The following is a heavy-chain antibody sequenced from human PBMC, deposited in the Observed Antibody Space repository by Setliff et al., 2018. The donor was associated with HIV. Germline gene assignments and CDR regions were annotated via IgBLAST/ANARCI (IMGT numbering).Heavy chain of an antibody. Sequence: PGGSLRLSCTASGFIFSSYWMSWVRQAPGKGLEWVANIKQGGSEKYYVDSVKGRFTMSRDNAKNSLFLQMHSLRADDSAFYYCARGTRILPSAGYFYYMAVWGKGTTVTVSS. CDR3: ARGTRILPSAGYFYYMAV. J-gene: IGHJ6*03. CDR1: GFIFSSYW. V-gene: IGHV3-7*03. CDR2: IKQGGSEK. D-gene: IGHD2-15*01.